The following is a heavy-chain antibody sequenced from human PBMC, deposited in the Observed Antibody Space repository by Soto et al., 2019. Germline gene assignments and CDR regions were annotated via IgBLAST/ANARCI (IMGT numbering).Heavy chain of an antibody. V-gene: IGHV4-4*07. J-gene: IGHJ6*02. CDR3: ARDWDIEILPADPALPHPTRYCYYVMDV. D-gene: IGHD2-2*01. CDR1: GGSINSYY. Sequence: AETLALTCNVAGGSINSYYWSWIRQPAGKGLEWIGRIYTSGSTNYNPSLKIRVSMSVDTSKNHFSLKLSSVTAADTAVYYCARDWDIEILPADPALPHPTRYCYYVMDVWGQGTTVTVSS. CDR2: IYTSGST.